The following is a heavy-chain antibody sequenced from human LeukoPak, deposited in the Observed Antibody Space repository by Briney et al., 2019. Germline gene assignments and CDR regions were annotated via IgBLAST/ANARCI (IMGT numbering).Heavy chain of an antibody. V-gene: IGHV4-61*02. CDR1: GGSISSGSYY. D-gene: IGHD3-22*01. CDR2: IYTSGST. Sequence: SQTLSLTCTVSGGSISSGSYYWRWIRQPAGNGLEWIGRIYTSGSTNYNPSLKSRVTISVDTSKNQFSLKLSSVAAADTAVYYCARDFLYYYDSSGYYYHNWFDPWGQGTLVTVSS. J-gene: IGHJ5*02. CDR3: ARDFLYYYDSSGYYYHNWFDP.